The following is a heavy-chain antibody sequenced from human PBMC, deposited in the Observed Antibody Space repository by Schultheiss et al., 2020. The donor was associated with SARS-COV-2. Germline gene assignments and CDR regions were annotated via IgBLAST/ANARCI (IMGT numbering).Heavy chain of an antibody. J-gene: IGHJ4*02. CDR1: GFTFSSYA. D-gene: IGHD6-13*01. CDR3: ARLSAAAGYDTFDY. CDR2: ISSSSSYT. V-gene: IGHV3-21*05. Sequence: GGSLRLSCAASGFTFSSYAMHWVRQAPGKGLEWVSYISSSSSYTNYADSVKGRFTISRDNAKNSLYLQMNSLRAEDTAVYYCARLSAAAGYDTFDYWGQGTLVTVSS.